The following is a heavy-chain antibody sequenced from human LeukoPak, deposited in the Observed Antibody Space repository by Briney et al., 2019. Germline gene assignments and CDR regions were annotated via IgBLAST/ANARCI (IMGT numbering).Heavy chain of an antibody. CDR3: ARHVGPTRAKKYNWFDP. Sequence: SQTLSLTCTVSGDSISSGDYYWSWIRQPPGKGLEWIGEINHSGSTNYNPSLKSRVTISVDTSKNQFSLKLSSVTAADTAVYYCARHVGPTRAKKYNWFDPWGQGTLVTVSS. V-gene: IGHV4-30-4*08. J-gene: IGHJ5*02. D-gene: IGHD2-15*01. CDR2: INHSGST. CDR1: GDSISSGDYY.